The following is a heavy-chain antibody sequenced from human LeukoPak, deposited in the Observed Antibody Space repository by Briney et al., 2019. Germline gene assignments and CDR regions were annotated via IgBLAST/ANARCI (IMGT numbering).Heavy chain of an antibody. J-gene: IGHJ6*02. CDR3: ARGVTTRYYYYGMDV. D-gene: IGHD1-1*01. Sequence: SETLSLTCTVSGGSISSYYWSWIRQPPGKGLEWIGYIYYSGSTNYNPSLKSRVTISVDTSKNQFSLKLSPVTAADTAVYYCARGVTTRYYYYGMDVWGQGTTVTVSS. V-gene: IGHV4-59*01. CDR1: GGSISSYY. CDR2: IYYSGST.